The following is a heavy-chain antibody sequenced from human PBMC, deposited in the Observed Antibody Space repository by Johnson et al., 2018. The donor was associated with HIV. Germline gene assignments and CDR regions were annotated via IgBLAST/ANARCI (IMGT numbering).Heavy chain of an antibody. CDR2: TQYDGSNK. Sequence: QVQLVESGGGVVQPGGSLTLSCAASGFSFSSYGIHWVRQAPGKGLEWVAFTQYDGSNKYYADSVKGRFTISRDNSKNTLYLQMNSLRAEDTAVYYCAREGPYWAFDIWGQGTMVTVSS. D-gene: IGHD2-15*01. V-gene: IGHV3-30*02. J-gene: IGHJ3*02. CDR1: GFSFSSYG. CDR3: AREGPYWAFDI.